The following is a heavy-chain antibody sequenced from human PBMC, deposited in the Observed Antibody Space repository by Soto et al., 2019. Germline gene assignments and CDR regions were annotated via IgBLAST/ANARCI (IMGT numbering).Heavy chain of an antibody. J-gene: IGHJ4*02. CDR2: ISAYNGNT. CDR1: GYTFTSYG. V-gene: IGHV1-18*01. CDR3: ARVYRITMVRGELSEY. Sequence: QVQLVQSGAEVKKPGASVKVSCKASGYTFTSYGISWVRQAPGQGLEWMGWISAYNGNTNYAQKLQGRVIMTTDTXTXXAYMELRSLRSDDTAVYYCARVYRITMVRGELSEYWGQGTLVTVSS. D-gene: IGHD3-10*01.